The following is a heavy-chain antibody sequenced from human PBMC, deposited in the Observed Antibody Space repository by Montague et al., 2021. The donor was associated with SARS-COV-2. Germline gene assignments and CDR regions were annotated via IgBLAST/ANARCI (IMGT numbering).Heavy chain of an antibody. Sequence: SGSTNYNPSLKRRVTMSVDTSKNQFSLKLSSVTAADTAVYYCARTVVVPASMSRYYGMDVGGQGTSVTVCS. J-gene: IGHJ6*01. CDR3: ARTVVVPASMSRYYGMDV. D-gene: IGHD2-2*01. V-gene: IGHV4-4*07. CDR2: SGST.